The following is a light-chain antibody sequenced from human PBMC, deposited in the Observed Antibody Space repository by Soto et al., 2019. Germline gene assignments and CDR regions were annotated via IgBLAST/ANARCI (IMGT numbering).Light chain of an antibody. CDR2: GAS. J-gene: IGKJ1*01. CDR3: QQYNNWPPDRT. Sequence: EIVMTQSPATLSVSPGERATLSCRASQSVGSNLAWYQQKPGQAPRLLIYGASTRATGIPARFSGSVSGTEFTLTISSLQSEDLAIYFCQQYNNWPPDRTFGQGTKVEIK. CDR1: QSVGSN. V-gene: IGKV3-15*01.